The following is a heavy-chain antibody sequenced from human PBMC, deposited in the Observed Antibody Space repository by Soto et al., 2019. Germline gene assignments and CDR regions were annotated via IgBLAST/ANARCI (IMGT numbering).Heavy chain of an antibody. CDR1: GFTFGTYA. CDR3: ARAFCTNGVCYYFFDS. Sequence: GGSLRLSCAASGFTFGTYAMHWVRQAPGKGLEWVAVIYYDGSNRYYGDAVKGRFTISRDNSKSTLYLQMTSLRAEDTAVYYCARAFCTNGVCYYFFDSWGHGTLVTVSS. D-gene: IGHD2-8*01. CDR2: IYYDGSNR. J-gene: IGHJ4*01. V-gene: IGHV3-33*01.